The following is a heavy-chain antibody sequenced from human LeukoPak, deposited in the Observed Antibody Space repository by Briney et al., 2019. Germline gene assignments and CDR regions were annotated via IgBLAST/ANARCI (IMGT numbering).Heavy chain of an antibody. V-gene: IGHV4-59*01. CDR3: ARELGYCSGGSCYSSWFDP. CDR1: GGSISSYY. CDR2: IYYSGST. Sequence: SETLSLTCTVSGGSISSYYWSWIRQPPGKGLEWIGYIYYSGSTNYNPSLKSRVTISVDTSKNQFSLKLSSVTAADTAVYYCARELGYCSGGSCYSSWFDPWGQGTLVTVSS. D-gene: IGHD2-15*01. J-gene: IGHJ5*02.